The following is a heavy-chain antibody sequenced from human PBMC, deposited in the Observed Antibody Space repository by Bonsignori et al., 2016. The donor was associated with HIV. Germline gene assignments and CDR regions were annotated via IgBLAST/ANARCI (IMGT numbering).Heavy chain of an antibody. J-gene: IGHJ6*02. Sequence: EVQLVESGGGLVQPGRSLRLSCTASGFTFGDYAMSWVRQAPGKGLEWVGFIRSKAYGGTTEYAASVKGRFTISRDDSKSIAYLQMNSLKTEDTAVYYCTRDPSDYDFWSGYYGNYYYYGMDVWGQG. CDR3: TRDPSDYDFWSGYYGNYYYYGMDV. D-gene: IGHD3-3*01. CDR2: IRSKAYGGTT. V-gene: IGHV3-49*04. CDR1: GFTFGDYA.